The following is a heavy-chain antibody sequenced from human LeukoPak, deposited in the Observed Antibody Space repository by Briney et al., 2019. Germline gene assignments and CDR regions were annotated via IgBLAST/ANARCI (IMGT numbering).Heavy chain of an antibody. CDR1: GFTFSSYG. CDR2: IRYDGSNK. Sequence: QAGGSLRLSCAASGFTFSSYGMHWVRQAPGKGLEWVAFIRYDGSNKYYADSVKGRFTISRDNSKNTLYLQMNSLRAEDTAVYYCAKDVSSLYYYYYMDVWGKGTTVTVSS. J-gene: IGHJ6*03. V-gene: IGHV3-30*02. D-gene: IGHD3-16*02. CDR3: AKDVSSLYYYYYMDV.